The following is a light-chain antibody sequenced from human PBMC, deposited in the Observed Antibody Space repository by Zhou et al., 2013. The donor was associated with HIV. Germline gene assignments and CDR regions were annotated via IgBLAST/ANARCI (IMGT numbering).Light chain of an antibody. J-gene: IGKJ4*01. CDR3: QRLGGSPPFS. CDR1: QSFSNNY. V-gene: IGKV3-20*01. CDR2: GAS. Sequence: EIVLTQSPAILSLSPGERATLSCRASQSFSNNYLAWYQQKPGQPPRLIISGASNRATGIPDRFSASGSGTDFTLIINRLETEDFAVYYCQRLGGSPPFSFGGGTKVEIK.